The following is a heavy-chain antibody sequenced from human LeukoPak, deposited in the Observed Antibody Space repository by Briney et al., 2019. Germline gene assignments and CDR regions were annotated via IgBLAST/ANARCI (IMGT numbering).Heavy chain of an antibody. CDR3: ARENTMPRGVPRGFDI. Sequence: GGSLRLSCAASGFTVSSNYMSWVRQAPGKGLEWVSVIYSGGSTDYADSVKGRSTISRDNSKNTLYLQLNSLRAEDTAVYYCARENTMPRGVPRGFDIWGQGTMVTVSS. V-gene: IGHV3-66*01. CDR1: GFTVSSNY. CDR2: IYSGGST. D-gene: IGHD3-10*01. J-gene: IGHJ3*02.